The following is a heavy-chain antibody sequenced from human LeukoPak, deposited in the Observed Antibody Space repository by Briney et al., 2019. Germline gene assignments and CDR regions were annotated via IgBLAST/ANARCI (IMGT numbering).Heavy chain of an antibody. CDR2: ISGDGGIT. CDR1: GFNFDDYA. Sequence: GGSLSLSCAASGFNFDDYAMHWVRQAPGKGLEWVSFISGDGGITYYADSVKGRFTISRDNSKNSLYLQMNSLRSEDTALYYCAKDKVQYCTNGVCYSPGDYWGQGTLVTVSS. V-gene: IGHV3-43*02. CDR3: AKDKVQYCTNGVCYSPGDY. J-gene: IGHJ4*02. D-gene: IGHD2-8*01.